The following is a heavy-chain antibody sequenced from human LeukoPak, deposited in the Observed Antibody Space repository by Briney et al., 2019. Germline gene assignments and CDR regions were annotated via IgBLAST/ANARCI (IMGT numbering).Heavy chain of an antibody. J-gene: IGHJ4*02. CDR2: ISAYNGNT. Sequence: ASVKVSCKASGYTFTSYGISWVRQAPGQGLEWMGWISAYNGNTNYAQKLQGRVTMTTDTSTSTAYMELRSLRSDDTAVYYCARERRGIAVAGGVRYCFDYWGQGTLVTVSS. CDR3: ARERRGIAVAGGVRYCFDY. D-gene: IGHD6-19*01. CDR1: GYTFTSYG. V-gene: IGHV1-18*01.